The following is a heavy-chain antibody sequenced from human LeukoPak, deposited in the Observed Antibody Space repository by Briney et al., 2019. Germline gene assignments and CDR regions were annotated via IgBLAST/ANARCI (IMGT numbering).Heavy chain of an antibody. J-gene: IGHJ4*02. D-gene: IGHD3-22*01. V-gene: IGHV3-30*18. CDR2: ISYDGSNK. CDR3: AKEPYYYDSSGYRHFDF. Sequence: GGSLRLSCAASGFTFSSYGMHWVRQAPGKGLEWVAVISYDGSNKYYADSVKGRFTISRDNSKNTLYLQMNSLRAEDTAVYYCAKEPYYYDSSGYRHFDFWGQGTLVTVS. CDR1: GFTFSSYG.